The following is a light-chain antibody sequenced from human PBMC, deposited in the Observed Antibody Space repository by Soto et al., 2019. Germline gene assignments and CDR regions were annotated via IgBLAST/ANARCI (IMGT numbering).Light chain of an antibody. CDR1: QSVSSY. Sequence: EIVLTQSPATLSLSPGERATLSCRASQSVSSYLAWYQQKPGQAPRLLIYDASNRATGIPARFSGSGSGTDFTLTISRLEPEDFAVYYCQQRSKWPRGPFTCGPGTKVDIK. V-gene: IGKV3-11*01. J-gene: IGKJ3*01. CDR2: DAS. CDR3: QQRSKWPRGPFT.